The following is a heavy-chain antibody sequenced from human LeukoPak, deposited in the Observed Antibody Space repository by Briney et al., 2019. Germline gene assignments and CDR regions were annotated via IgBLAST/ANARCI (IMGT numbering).Heavy chain of an antibody. J-gene: IGHJ4*02. CDR2: IYYSGST. V-gene: IGHV4-31*03. CDR1: GGSISSGGYY. CDR3: ARDHPLGPAPSYFDY. Sequence: SETLSLTCTVSGGSISSGGYYWSWIRQHPGKGLEWIGYIYYSGSTYYNPSLKSRVTISVDTSKNQFSLKLSSVTAADTAVYYCARDHPLGPAPSYFDYWGQGTLVTVSS. D-gene: IGHD1-14*01.